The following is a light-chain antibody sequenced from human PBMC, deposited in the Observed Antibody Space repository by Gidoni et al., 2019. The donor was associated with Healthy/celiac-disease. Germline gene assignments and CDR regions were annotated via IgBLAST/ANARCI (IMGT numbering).Light chain of an antibody. J-gene: IGKJ1*01. CDR1: QSVSSN. V-gene: IGKV3-15*01. Sequence: EIVMTQSPATLSVSPGERATLSCRASQSVSSNLAGYQQKPGQAPRHLLYGASTRATGIPARFSGSGSGTEFTLTISSLQSEDFAVYYCQQYNNWPPLTFGQGTKVEIK. CDR3: QQYNNWPPLT. CDR2: GAS.